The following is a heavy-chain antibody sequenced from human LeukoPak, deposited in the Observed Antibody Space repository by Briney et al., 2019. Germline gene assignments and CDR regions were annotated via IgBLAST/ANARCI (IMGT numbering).Heavy chain of an antibody. CDR2: IHNSGRT. D-gene: IGHD1-14*01. CDR1: GGSVSSYY. V-gene: IGHV4-59*08. CDR3: ARHGTISSESYFDY. Sequence: SETLSLTCSVSGGSVSSYYWSWIRQSPGKGLEWIGYIHNSGRTNYNPSLKSRVTGFVDTSKNQVSLRLSSVAAADTAVYYCARHGTISSESYFDYWGQGALVTVSS. J-gene: IGHJ4*02.